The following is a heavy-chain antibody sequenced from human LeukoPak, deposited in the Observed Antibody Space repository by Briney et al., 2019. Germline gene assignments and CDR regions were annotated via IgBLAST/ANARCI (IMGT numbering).Heavy chain of an antibody. CDR1: GFTFSSYW. V-gene: IGHV3-74*01. CDR2: INSDGSST. D-gene: IGHD3-16*02. CDR3: ARVAYDYVWGSYRYHNYFDY. J-gene: IGHJ4*02. Sequence: PGGSLRLSCAASGFTFSSYWMSWVRQAPGKGLVWVSRINSDGSSTSYADSVKGRFTISRDNAKNTLYLQMNSLRAEDTAVYYCARVAYDYVWGSYRYHNYFDYWGQGTLVTVSS.